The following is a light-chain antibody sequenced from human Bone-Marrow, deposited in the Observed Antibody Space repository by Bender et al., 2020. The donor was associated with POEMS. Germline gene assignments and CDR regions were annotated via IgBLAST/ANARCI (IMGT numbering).Light chain of an antibody. Sequence: SYVLTQPPSVSVAPGQTARITCGGNNIESKSVHWYQQKPGQAPVLVVYDDSDRPSGIPQRFSGSNSGNTATLTISGIQAMDEADYYCQAWDSNTAVFGGGTKLTVL. CDR2: DDS. CDR1: NIESKS. V-gene: IGLV3-21*02. J-gene: IGLJ2*01. CDR3: QAWDSNTAV.